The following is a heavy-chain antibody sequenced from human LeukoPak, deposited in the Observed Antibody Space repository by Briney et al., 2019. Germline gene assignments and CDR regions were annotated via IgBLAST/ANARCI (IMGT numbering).Heavy chain of an antibody. Sequence: SETLSLTCTVSGGSISSSSYYWGWIRQPPGKGLEWIGSIYYSGSTYYNPSLKSRVTISVDTSKNQFSLKLSSVTAADTAVYYCARDLRSAAGSRPFDYWGQGTLVTVSS. J-gene: IGHJ4*02. CDR1: GGSISSSSYY. CDR2: IYYSGST. CDR3: ARDLRSAAGSRPFDY. V-gene: IGHV4-39*07. D-gene: IGHD6-13*01.